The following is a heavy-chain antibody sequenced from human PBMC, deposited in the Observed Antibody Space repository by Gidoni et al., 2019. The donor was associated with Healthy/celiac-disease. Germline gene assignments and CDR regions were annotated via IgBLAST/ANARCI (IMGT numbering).Heavy chain of an antibody. Sequence: QVQLVQSGAEAKKPGASVQVSCKASGYTFTSYDINWVRQATGQGLEWMGWMNPNSGNTGYAQKFQGRVTMTRNTSISTAYMELSSLRSEDTAVYYCARDGRPVVVITQGWFDPWGQGTLVTVSS. CDR1: GYTFTSYD. CDR3: ARDGRPVVVITQGWFDP. V-gene: IGHV1-8*01. D-gene: IGHD3-22*01. J-gene: IGHJ5*02. CDR2: MNPNSGNT.